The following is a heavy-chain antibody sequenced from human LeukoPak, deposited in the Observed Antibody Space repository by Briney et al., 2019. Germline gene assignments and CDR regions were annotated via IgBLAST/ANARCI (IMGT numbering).Heavy chain of an antibody. CDR1: GGSISSCY. CDR3: ARANLDYYDSSGYYPIFDY. CDR2: IYYSGST. V-gene: IGHV4-59*01. J-gene: IGHJ4*02. D-gene: IGHD3-22*01. Sequence: SETLSLTCTVSGGSISSCYWSWIRQPPGKGLEWIGYIYYSGSTNYNPSLKSRVTISVDTSKNQFSLKLSSVTAADTAVYYCARANLDYYDSSGYYPIFDYWGQGTLVTVSS.